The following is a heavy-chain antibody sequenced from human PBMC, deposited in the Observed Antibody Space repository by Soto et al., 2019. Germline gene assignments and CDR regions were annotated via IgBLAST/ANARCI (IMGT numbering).Heavy chain of an antibody. Sequence: SVKVSCKASGGTFSSYAISWVRQAPGQGLEWMGGVIPIFGTANYAQKFQGRVTITADESTSTAYMELSSLRSEDTAVYYCAASWDDFWSGYSFDYWGQGTLVTVSS. D-gene: IGHD3-3*01. J-gene: IGHJ4*02. V-gene: IGHV1-69*13. CDR1: GGTFSSYA. CDR2: VIPIFGTA. CDR3: AASWDDFWSGYSFDY.